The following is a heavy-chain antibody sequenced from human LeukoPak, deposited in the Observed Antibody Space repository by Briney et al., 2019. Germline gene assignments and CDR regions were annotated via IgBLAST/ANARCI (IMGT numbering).Heavy chain of an antibody. D-gene: IGHD1-26*01. CDR1: GGTFSSYA. V-gene: IGHV1-69*06. J-gene: IGHJ3*02. CDR2: IIPIFGTA. CDR3: ARNLVGATLIFAFDI. Sequence: ASVKVSCKASGGTFSSYAISWVRQAPGQGLEWMGGIIPIFGTANYAQKFQGRVTITADKSTSTAYMELSSLRSEDTAVYYCARNLVGATLIFAFDIWGQGTMVTVSS.